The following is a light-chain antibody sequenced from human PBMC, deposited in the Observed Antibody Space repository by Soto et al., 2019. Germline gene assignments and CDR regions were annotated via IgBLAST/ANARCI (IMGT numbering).Light chain of an antibody. V-gene: IGLV2-14*01. CDR1: SSDVGGSNH. J-gene: IGLJ1*01. CDR3: VSFTSSTTYV. Sequence: QSAQTQPASVSDSPGQSITISCTGTSSDVGGSNHVSWYQQHPGKAPKLMIYDVTNRPSGVSHRFSGSKSGSTASLIISGLQAEDEADYYCVSFTSSTTYVFGTGTKLTVL. CDR2: DVT.